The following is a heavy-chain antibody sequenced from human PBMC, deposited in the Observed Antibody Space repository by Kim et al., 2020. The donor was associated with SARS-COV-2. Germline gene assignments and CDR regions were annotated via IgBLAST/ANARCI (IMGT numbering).Heavy chain of an antibody. Sequence: SETLSLTCSVSGDSISRGDYYWSWIRQPAGQRLEWIGRVYTSGIANPNPSFKSRVSLSIDSSKNQLSLQLNSVTAADTAIYYCARAGVIQLDAFDLWGPGTLVTVSS. D-gene: IGHD1-1*01. CDR1: GDSISRGDYY. CDR2: VYTSGIA. J-gene: IGHJ3*01. V-gene: IGHV4-61*02. CDR3: ARAGVIQLDAFDL.